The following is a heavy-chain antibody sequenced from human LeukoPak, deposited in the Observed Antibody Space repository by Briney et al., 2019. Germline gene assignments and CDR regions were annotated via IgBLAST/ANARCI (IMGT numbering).Heavy chain of an antibody. Sequence: GRSLRLSCAASGFTFSSYGMHWVRQAPGKGLEWVAVISYEGSNKYYADSVKGRFTISRDNSKNTLYLQMNSLRAEDTAVYYCAKDLYGSDSSGYYYLHYYYYGMDVRGQGTTVTVSS. CDR1: GFTFSSYG. CDR2: ISYEGSNK. D-gene: IGHD3-22*01. J-gene: IGHJ6*02. CDR3: AKDLYGSDSSGYYYLHYYYYGMDV. V-gene: IGHV3-30*18.